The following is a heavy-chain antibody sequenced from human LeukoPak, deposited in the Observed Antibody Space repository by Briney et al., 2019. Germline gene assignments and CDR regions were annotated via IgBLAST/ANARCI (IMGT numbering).Heavy chain of an antibody. Sequence: SETLSLTCAVYGGSFSGYYWSWIRQPPGKGLEWIGEINHSGSTNYNPSLKSRVTISVDTSKNQFSLKLSSVTAADTAVYYCARSDISAWYSALDYWGQGILVTVSS. CDR2: INHSGST. CDR3: ARSDISAWYSALDY. J-gene: IGHJ4*02. CDR1: GGSFSGYY. V-gene: IGHV4-34*01. D-gene: IGHD6-19*01.